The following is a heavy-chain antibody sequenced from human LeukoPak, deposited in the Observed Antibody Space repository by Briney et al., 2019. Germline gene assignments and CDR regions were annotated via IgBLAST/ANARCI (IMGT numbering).Heavy chain of an antibody. D-gene: IGHD3-22*01. Sequence: ASVKVSCKASGYTFTDYAMNWVRQAPGQGLEWMGWINTITGNPTYAQGFTGRFVFSLDTSVSTTYLQISSLQADGTAVYYCVRTLYDSSGYFNYWGQGTLVTVSS. J-gene: IGHJ4*02. CDR3: VRTLYDSSGYFNY. CDR1: GYTFTDYA. V-gene: IGHV7-4-1*02. CDR2: INTITGNP.